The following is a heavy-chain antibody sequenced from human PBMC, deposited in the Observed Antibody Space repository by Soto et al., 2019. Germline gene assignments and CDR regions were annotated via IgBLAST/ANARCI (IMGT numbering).Heavy chain of an antibody. J-gene: IGHJ6*02. CDR3: VRSNPNTKFGVNAPRGMDV. CDR1: GASISSDY. V-gene: IGHV4-59*12. Sequence: PSETLSLTCTVSGASISSDYWSWVRQPPGRGLEWIAYIHYSGDTNHNPSLKSRVTISIDTSKNQFSLRLSSVTAADTAVYYCVRSNPNTKFGVNAPRGMDVWGLGTTVTVSS. D-gene: IGHD3-3*01. CDR2: IHYSGDT.